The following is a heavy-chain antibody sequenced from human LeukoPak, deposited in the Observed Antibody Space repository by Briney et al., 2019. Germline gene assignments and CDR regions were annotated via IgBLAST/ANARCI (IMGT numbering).Heavy chain of an antibody. J-gene: IGHJ4*01. CDR3: AILGGQLAFDY. CDR2: INHRGST. V-gene: IGHV4-34*01. D-gene: IGHD3-16*01. Sequence: SEPLSLTCAVYAGSFSGYYWSWIRQPTGKGLEWIGEINHRGSTSYNPSLTSRVTISVDTSTNPCSLNLSSVTAAHTAVYYCAILGGQLAFDYWGHGTLVT. CDR1: AGSFSGYY.